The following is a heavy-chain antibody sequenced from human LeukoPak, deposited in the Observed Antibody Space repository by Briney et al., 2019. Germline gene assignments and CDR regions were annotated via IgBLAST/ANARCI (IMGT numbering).Heavy chain of an antibody. Sequence: GGSLRLSCAASGFTFSSYAMSWVRQAPGKGLEWVSAISGSGGSTYYADSVKGRFTISRDNSKNTLYLQMNSLRAEDTAVYYCAKEETYYDILTTNWYCDLWGRGTLVTVSS. CDR2: ISGSGGST. J-gene: IGHJ2*01. CDR3: AKEETYYDILTTNWYCDL. CDR1: GFTFSSYA. D-gene: IGHD3-9*01. V-gene: IGHV3-23*01.